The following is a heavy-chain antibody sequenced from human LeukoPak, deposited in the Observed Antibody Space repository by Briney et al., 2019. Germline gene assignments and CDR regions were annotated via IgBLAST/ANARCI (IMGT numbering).Heavy chain of an antibody. Sequence: SETLSLTCTVSGGSISSYYWSWIRQPPGKGLEWIGYIYYSGSTNYNPSLKSRVTISVDTSKNQFSLKLSSVTAADTAVYYCARFLSSMVRGAYNWFDPWGQGTLVTVSS. CDR3: ARFLSSMVRGAYNWFDP. J-gene: IGHJ5*02. CDR1: GGSISSYY. CDR2: IYYSGST. V-gene: IGHV4-59*08. D-gene: IGHD3-10*01.